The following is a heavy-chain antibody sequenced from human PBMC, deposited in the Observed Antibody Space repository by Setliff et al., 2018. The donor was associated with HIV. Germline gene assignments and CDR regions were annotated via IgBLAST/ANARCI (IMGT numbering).Heavy chain of an antibody. V-gene: IGHV4-34*01. J-gene: IGHJ5*02. CDR2: ITHRGIT. D-gene: IGHD4-4*01. CDR3: ARGRMATVLIRNWIDP. CDR1: GGSFSGYY. Sequence: SETLSLTCAVYGGSFSGYYWSWIRQPPGKGLEWIGEITHRGITDYNPSLKSRVTISVDTSKNQFSLKVTSVTAADTAVYYCARGRMATVLIRNWIDPWGQGSLVTVSS.